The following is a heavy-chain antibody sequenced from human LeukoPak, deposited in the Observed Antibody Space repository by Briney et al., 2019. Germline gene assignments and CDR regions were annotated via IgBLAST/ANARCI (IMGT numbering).Heavy chain of an antibody. V-gene: IGHV4-39*07. D-gene: IGHD3-10*01. CDR1: GGSISSSSYY. CDR2: IYYSGGT. CDR3: ARGGYGSGSYYNGVVDY. Sequence: SETLSLTCTVSGGSISSSSYYWGWIRQPPGKGLEWFGSIYYSGGTYYNPSLRSRVTTSVDTSTNQFSLKLSSVTAAETAVYYCARGGYGSGSYYNGVVDYWGQGTLVTVSS. J-gene: IGHJ4*02.